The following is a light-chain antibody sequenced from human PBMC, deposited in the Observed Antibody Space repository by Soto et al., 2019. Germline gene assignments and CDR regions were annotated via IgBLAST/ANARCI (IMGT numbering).Light chain of an antibody. CDR2: EVS. CDR3: VSYKNKKNLI. J-gene: IGLJ2*01. CDR1: ISDVGAYNY. Sequence: QSVLTQPPSASGSPGQSVTISCTGTISDVGAYNYVSWYQRHPGKAPKLLIYEVSKRPSGVPDRFSGSKSANTASLTVSGLQADDEADYYCVSYKNKKNLIFGGGTKVTVL. V-gene: IGLV2-8*01.